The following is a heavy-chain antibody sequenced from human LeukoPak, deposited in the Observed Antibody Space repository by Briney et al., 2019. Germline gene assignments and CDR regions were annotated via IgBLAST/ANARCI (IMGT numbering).Heavy chain of an antibody. J-gene: IGHJ5*02. CDR3: ARGTERASWFDP. V-gene: IGHV4-30-2*01. Sequence: PSETLSLTCAFSGGFISSGGYSWSWIRQPPGKGLEWIGYIYHSGSTYYSPSLKSRVTISVDRSKNQFSLKLSSVTAADTAVYYCARGTERASWFDPWGQGTLVTVSS. CDR1: GGFISSGGYS. CDR2: IYHSGST. D-gene: IGHD1-1*01.